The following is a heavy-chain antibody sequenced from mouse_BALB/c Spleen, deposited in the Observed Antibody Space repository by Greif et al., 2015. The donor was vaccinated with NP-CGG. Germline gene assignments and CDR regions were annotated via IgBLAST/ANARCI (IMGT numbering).Heavy chain of an antibody. D-gene: IGHD2-3*01. V-gene: IGHV2-6-7*01. J-gene: IGHJ4*01. Sequence: VKVVESGPGLVAPSQSLSITCTVSGFSLTSYGVNWVRQPPGKGLEWLGMIWGDGSTDYNSALKSRLSISKDNSKSQVFLKMSSLQTDDTARYYCARDRWGDGYYYAMDYWGQGTSVTVSS. CDR3: ARDRWGDGYYYAMDY. CDR1: GFSLTSYG. CDR2: IWGDGST.